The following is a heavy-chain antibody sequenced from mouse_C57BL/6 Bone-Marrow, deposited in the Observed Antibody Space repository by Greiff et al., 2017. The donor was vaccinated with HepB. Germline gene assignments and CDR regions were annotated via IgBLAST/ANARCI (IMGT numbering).Heavy chain of an antibody. D-gene: IGHD1-1*01. CDR1: GYSFTGYY. J-gene: IGHJ2*01. V-gene: IGHV1-42*01. CDR3: ARCGSSYVDYFDD. CDR2: INPSTGGT. Sequence: VHVKQSGPELVKPGASVKISCKASGYSFTGYYMNWVKQSPEKSLEWIGEINPSTGGTTYNQKFKAKATLTVDKSSSTAYMQLKSLTSEDSAVYYCARCGSSYVDYFDDWGQGTTLTVSS.